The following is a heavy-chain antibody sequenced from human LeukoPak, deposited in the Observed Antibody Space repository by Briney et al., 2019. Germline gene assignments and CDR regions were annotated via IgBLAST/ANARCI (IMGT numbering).Heavy chain of an antibody. J-gene: IGHJ6*03. CDR3: ARVEEGYGSGRRENYYYYYMDV. CDR2: IHYSGST. Sequence: SETLSLTCTVSGVSISNYYWSWIRQPPGKGLEWIGYIHYSGSTSYNPSLKSRVTISVDTSKKQFSLKLSSVTAADTAVYYCARVEEGYGSGRRENYYYYYMDVWGKGTTVTISS. V-gene: IGHV4-59*01. CDR1: GVSISNYY. D-gene: IGHD3-10*01.